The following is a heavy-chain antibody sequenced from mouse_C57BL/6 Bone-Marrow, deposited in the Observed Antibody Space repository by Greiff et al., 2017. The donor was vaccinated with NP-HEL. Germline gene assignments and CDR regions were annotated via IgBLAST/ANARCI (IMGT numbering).Heavy chain of an antibody. CDR3: AIEVTTGGYYAMGY. J-gene: IGHJ4*01. V-gene: IGHV1-74*01. D-gene: IGHD2-1*01. CDR2: IHPSDSDT. CDR1: GYTFTSYW. Sequence: VQLQQPGAELVKPGASVKVSCKASGYTFTSYWMHWVKQRPGQGLEWIGRIHPSDSDTNYNQKFKGKATLTVDKSSSTAYMQLSSLTSEDSAVSYCAIEVTTGGYYAMGYWGHATSVTVSS.